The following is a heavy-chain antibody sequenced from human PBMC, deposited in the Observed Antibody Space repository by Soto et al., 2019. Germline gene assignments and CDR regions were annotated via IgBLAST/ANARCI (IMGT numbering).Heavy chain of an antibody. Sequence: SETLSLTCAVYGGSVSGYYWGWIRQPPGKGLEWIGEINHSGSTNYNPSLKSRVTISVDTSKNQFSLKLSSVTAADTAVYYCARGVELGILRFVSPCYFDYWGQGTLVTVSS. D-gene: IGHD3-3*01. CDR1: GGSVSGYY. J-gene: IGHJ4*02. CDR2: INHSGST. CDR3: ARGVELGILRFVSPCYFDY. V-gene: IGHV4-34*01.